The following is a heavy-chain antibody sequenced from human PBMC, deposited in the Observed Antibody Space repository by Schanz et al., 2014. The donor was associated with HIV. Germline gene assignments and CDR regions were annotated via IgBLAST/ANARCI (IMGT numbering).Heavy chain of an antibody. CDR1: GFTFSSDW. V-gene: IGHV3-30*18. CDR2: ISYDGRNK. J-gene: IGHJ6*02. CDR3: AKDRNQYDSRYIGKGNYYYYYGMDV. Sequence: VQLVESGGGLVQPGGSLRLSCAASGFTFSSDWMSWVRQAPGTGLEWLAVISYDGRNKKFANSVKGRFTISRDNSKNTVYLQAKSLRPEDTAVYYCAKDRNQYDSRYIGKGNYYYYYGMDVWGQGTTVTVSS. D-gene: IGHD3-22*01.